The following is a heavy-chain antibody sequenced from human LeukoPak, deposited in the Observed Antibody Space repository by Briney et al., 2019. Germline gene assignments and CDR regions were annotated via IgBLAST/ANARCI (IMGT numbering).Heavy chain of an antibody. Sequence: GGSLRLSCAASGFTFSSYAMSWVRQAPGKVLEWVSAISGSGGSTYYADSVKGRFTISRDNSKNTLYLQMNSLRAEDTAVYYCAKEPTYYDILGSNWFDPWGQGTLVTVSS. J-gene: IGHJ5*02. CDR3: AKEPTYYDILGSNWFDP. D-gene: IGHD3-9*01. CDR1: GFTFSSYA. V-gene: IGHV3-23*01. CDR2: ISGSGGST.